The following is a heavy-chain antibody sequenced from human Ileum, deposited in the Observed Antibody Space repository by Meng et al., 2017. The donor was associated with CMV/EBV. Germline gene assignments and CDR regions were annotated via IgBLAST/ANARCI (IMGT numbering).Heavy chain of an antibody. V-gene: IGHV4-34*01. D-gene: IGHD5-24*01. CDR2: INHSGST. CDR3: ARGRRDGYNNPPLDY. Sequence: QVPLQHWGAGLLKPSETLSLTCAVYGGSFSGYYWSWIRQPPGKGLEWIGEINHSGSTNYNPSLKSRVTISVDTSKNQFSLKLSSVTAADTAVYYCARGRRDGYNNPPLDYWGQGTLVTVSS. J-gene: IGHJ4*02. CDR1: GGSFSGYY.